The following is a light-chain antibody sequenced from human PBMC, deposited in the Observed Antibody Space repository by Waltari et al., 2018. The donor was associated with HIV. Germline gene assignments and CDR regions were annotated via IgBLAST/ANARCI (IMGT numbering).Light chain of an antibody. Sequence: EVVLTQSPGTLSLSPGDRATLSCRASQAVNIYLAWYQQKSGQAPRLLMFGASARAAGIPERFTGSGSGTDFTLTITRLEPEDFAVYYCQQYGSPPLTFGGGTKVEIK. CDR3: QQYGSPPLT. V-gene: IGKV3-20*01. CDR2: GAS. CDR1: QAVNIY. J-gene: IGKJ4*01.